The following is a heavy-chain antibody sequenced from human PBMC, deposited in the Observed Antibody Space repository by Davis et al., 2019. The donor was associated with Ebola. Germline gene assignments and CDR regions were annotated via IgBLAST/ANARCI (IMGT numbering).Heavy chain of an antibody. V-gene: IGHV1-18*01. J-gene: IGHJ4*02. CDR3: ARVAGGYSSGWFDY. Sequence: AASVKVSCKASGYTFTSYGISWVRQAPGQGLEWMGWISADNGNTNHAQKLQGRVTMTTDTSTSTAYMELRSLRSDDTAVYYCARVAGGYSSGWFDYWGQGTLVTVSS. CDR2: ISADNGNT. D-gene: IGHD6-19*01. CDR1: GYTFTSYG.